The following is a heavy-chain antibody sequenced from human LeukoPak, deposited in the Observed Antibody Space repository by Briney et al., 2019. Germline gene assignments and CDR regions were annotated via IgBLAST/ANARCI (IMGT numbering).Heavy chain of an antibody. J-gene: IGHJ4*02. D-gene: IGHD6-13*01. Sequence: HPGGSLRLSCVVSGFNSEDHAMHWVRQAPGKGLEWVTVIANDGRDKKYADSVRGRFTISRDNSKNTVYLQMDSLRVEDMAVYYCAKDSKITSADYYFDYWGLGTLVTVSS. CDR1: GFNSEDHA. CDR2: IANDGRDK. CDR3: AKDSKITSADYYFDY. V-gene: IGHV3-30*04.